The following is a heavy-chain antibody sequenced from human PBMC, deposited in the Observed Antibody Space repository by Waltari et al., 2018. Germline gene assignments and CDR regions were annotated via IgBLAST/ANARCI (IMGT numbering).Heavy chain of an antibody. V-gene: IGHV3-30-3*01. CDR3: ASIAVAGKGWHYYYYMDV. D-gene: IGHD6-19*01. CDR1: GFTFSSYA. Sequence: QVQLVESGGGVVQPGRSLRLSCAASGFTFSSYAMHWVRQAPGKGLEWVAVISYDGSNKYYADSVKGRFTISRDNSKNTLYLQMNSLRAEDTAVYYCASIAVAGKGWHYYYYMDVWGKGTTVTISS. J-gene: IGHJ6*03. CDR2: ISYDGSNK.